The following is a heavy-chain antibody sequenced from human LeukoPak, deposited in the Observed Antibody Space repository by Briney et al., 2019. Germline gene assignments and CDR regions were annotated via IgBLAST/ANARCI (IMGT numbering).Heavy chain of an antibody. J-gene: IGHJ4*02. CDR3: ARVTRRRTTGEIFGRYLDY. Sequence: SETLSLTCAVYGGSFSGYFWTWIRQSPGKVLEWIGEISAGGNSNENPSLKSRVTISVDRSKNQFSLILNSVTAADTALCYCARVTRRRTTGEIFGRYLDYWGLGTLVTVSS. V-gene: IGHV4-34*01. CDR1: GGSFSGYF. D-gene: IGHD3-10*01. CDR2: ISAGGNS.